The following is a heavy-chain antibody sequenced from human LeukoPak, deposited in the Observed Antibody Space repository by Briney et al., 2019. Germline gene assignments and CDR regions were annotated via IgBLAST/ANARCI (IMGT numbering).Heavy chain of an antibody. V-gene: IGHV1-69*13. Sequence: ASVKVSCKASGGTFNNYAISWVRQAPGQGLECMGGIIPVLGATTYARNFQGRVTITADESTSTAYMELSSLRSEDTAVYYCANRLGSGSYNWFDPWGQGTLVTVSA. CDR2: IIPVLGAT. J-gene: IGHJ5*02. CDR1: GGTFNNYA. CDR3: ANRLGSGSYNWFDP. D-gene: IGHD3-10*01.